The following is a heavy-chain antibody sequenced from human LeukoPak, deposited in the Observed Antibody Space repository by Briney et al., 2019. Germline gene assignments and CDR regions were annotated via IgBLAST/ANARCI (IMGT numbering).Heavy chain of an antibody. CDR3: AKDHEQWLVLPDWFDP. D-gene: IGHD6-19*01. V-gene: IGHV3-23*01. J-gene: IGHJ5*02. Sequence: PGGSLRLSCAASGFTFSSYAMSWVRQAPGKGLEWVSAISGSGGSTYYADSVKGRFTISRDNSKNTLYLQMNSLRAEDTAVYYCAKDHEQWLVLPDWFDPWGQGTLVTVSS. CDR2: ISGSGGST. CDR1: GFTFSSYA.